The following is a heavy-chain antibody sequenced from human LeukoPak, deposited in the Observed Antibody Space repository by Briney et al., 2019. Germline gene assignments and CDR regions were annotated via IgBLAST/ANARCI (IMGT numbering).Heavy chain of an antibody. V-gene: IGHV3-23*01. CDR1: GFTFSSYA. CDR2: ISGSGGST. Sequence: GGTLRLSCAASGFTFSSYAMTWVRQAPGKGLEWVSAISGSGGSTYNADSVKGRFTISRDNSKNTLYLQMNSLRAEDTAVYYCARDQTPFYWGQGSLVTVSS. CDR3: ARDQTPFY. D-gene: IGHD2-15*01. J-gene: IGHJ4*02.